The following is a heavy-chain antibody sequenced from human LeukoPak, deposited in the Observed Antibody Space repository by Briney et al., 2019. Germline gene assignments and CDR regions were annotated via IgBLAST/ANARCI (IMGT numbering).Heavy chain of an antibody. Sequence: PGGSLRLSCAASGFTFSNYGGSWVRQAPGKGLEWVSGISDSGDSTYYVDSVKGRFTISRYNSKDTLYLQMNSLRAEDSAVYYCALRGFGAELHLDYWGQGTLVTVSS. J-gene: IGHJ4*02. CDR2: ISDSGDST. V-gene: IGHV3-23*01. CDR1: GFTFSNYG. CDR3: ALRGFGAELHLDY. D-gene: IGHD3-10*01.